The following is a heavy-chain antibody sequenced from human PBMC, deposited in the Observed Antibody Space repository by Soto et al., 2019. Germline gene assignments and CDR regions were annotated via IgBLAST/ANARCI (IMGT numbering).Heavy chain of an antibody. J-gene: IGHJ6*02. D-gene: IGHD3-10*01. CDR2: IIPIFGTA. CDR1: GGTFSNYA. CDR3: AKYYFGSRTLYRRWTYYNYCMYV. Sequence: SVKVSCKASGGTFSNYAISWVRQAPGHGLEWMGGIIPIFGTANSAQKFQGRVTITADKSTSTAYMELSSLRSEDTAVYYCAKYYFGSRTLYRRWTYYNYCMYVWGQGTT. V-gene: IGHV1-69*06.